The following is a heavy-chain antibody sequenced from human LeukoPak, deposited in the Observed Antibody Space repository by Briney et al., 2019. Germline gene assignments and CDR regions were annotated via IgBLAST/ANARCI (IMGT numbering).Heavy chain of an antibody. CDR2: IIPIFGIA. D-gene: IGHD3-22*01. CDR1: GGTFTSYA. Sequence: SVTLSCKASGGTFTSYAISWVRQAPRQGLGWMGRIIPIFGIANYAQKFQGRVTITADKSTSTAYMELSSLRSEDTAVYYCARDWYYDSSGYYHGPDYWGQGTLVTVSS. J-gene: IGHJ4*02. CDR3: ARDWYYDSSGYYHGPDY. V-gene: IGHV1-69*04.